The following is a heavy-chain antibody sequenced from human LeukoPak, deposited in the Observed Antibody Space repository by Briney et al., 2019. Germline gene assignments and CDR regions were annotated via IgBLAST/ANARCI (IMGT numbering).Heavy chain of an antibody. CDR2: ISRSGTNT. CDR1: GFTFSSHA. CDR3: AKDWPVSGDHYSPFDY. D-gene: IGHD4-11*01. V-gene: IGHV3-23*01. J-gene: IGHJ4*02. Sequence: TGGSLRLSCAAAGFTFSSHAMSWVRQAPGMGLEWVAAISRSGTNTYYGDSVKGRFTISRDSSKNTLHLQMDSMRAEDTAVYYCAKDWPVSGDHYSPFDYWGQGTLVTVSS.